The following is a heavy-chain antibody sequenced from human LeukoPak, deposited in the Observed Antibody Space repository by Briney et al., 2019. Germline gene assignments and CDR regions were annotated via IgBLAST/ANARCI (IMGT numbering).Heavy chain of an antibody. J-gene: IGHJ3*02. Sequence: VASVKVSCKASGGTFSSYAISWVRQAPGQGLEWMGRINPNSGGTNYAQKFQGRVTMTRDTSISTAYMELSRLRSDDTAVYYCARVLKQQGSSAFDIWGQGTMVPVSS. CDR1: GGTFSSYA. CDR2: INPNSGGT. CDR3: ARVLKQQGSSAFDI. D-gene: IGHD6-13*01. V-gene: IGHV1-2*06.